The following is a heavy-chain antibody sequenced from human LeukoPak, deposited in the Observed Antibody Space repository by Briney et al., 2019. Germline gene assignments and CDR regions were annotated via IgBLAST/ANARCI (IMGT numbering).Heavy chain of an antibody. J-gene: IGHJ4*02. V-gene: IGHV4-38-2*01. CDR3: ARNLGYSSLDY. D-gene: IGHD6-13*01. CDR1: GYSISSGYF. CDR2: INHSGST. Sequence: SETLSLTCAVSGYSISSGYFWGWIRQPPGKGLEWIGSINHSGSTYYNPPSLKSRVTISVDTSKNQFSLKLSSVTAADTAVYYCARNLGYSSLDYWGQGTLLTVSP.